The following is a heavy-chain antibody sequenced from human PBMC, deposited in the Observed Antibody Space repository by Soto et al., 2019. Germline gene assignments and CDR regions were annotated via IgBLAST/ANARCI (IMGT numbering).Heavy chain of an antibody. CDR2: ISAYNGNT. D-gene: IGHD6-19*01. J-gene: IGHJ6*02. CDR1: GYTFTNFG. V-gene: IGHV1-18*01. Sequence: ASVKVSCKASGYTFTNFGISWVRQAPGQGLEWMGWISAYNGNTNYAQKFQGRDTMTTDTSTSTAYMEVRSLRFDDTAVYYCARDGWLGYYYYGMDVWGQGTTVTVSS. CDR3: ARDGWLGYYYYGMDV.